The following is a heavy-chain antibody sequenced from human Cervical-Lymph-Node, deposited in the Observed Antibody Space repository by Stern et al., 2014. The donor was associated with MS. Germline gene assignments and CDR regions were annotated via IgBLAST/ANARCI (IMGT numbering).Heavy chain of an antibody. J-gene: IGHJ6*02. CDR1: GGTFSSYT. V-gene: IGHV1-69*02. Sequence: QMQLVQSGAEVKKPGSSVKVSCKASGGTFSSYTISWVRQAPGQGLEWMGRIIPILGIANYAQKFQGRVTITADKSTSTAYMELSSLRSEDTAVYYCARGRHYYYYYGMDVWGQGTTVTVSS. CDR3: ARGRHYYYYYGMDV. CDR2: IIPILGIA.